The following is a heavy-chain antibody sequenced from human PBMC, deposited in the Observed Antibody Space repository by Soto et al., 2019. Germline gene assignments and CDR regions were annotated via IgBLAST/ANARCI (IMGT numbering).Heavy chain of an antibody. J-gene: IGHJ6*02. CDR2: ITPGGVSK. V-gene: IGHV1-46*01. CDR1: GYTLTSHY. CDR3: ARAPSWHGLDV. Sequence: QVQLVQSGAEVKKPGASVNVSCKASGYTLTSHYIHWVRQAPGQGLEWMGIITPGGVSKTYAQEFQGRITMTRDTATSTVYMELSSLRSQDTAVYYCARAPSWHGLDVWGQGTTVTVSS.